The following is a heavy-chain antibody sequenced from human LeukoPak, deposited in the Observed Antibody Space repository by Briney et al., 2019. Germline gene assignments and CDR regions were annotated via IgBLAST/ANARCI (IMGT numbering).Heavy chain of an antibody. CDR2: IIPIFGTA. CDR3: ARAYYDSSGYYFHFDY. J-gene: IGHJ4*02. D-gene: IGHD3-22*01. Sequence: SVKVSCKAPGGTFSSYAISWVRQAPGQGLEWMEGIIPIFGTANYAQKFQGRVTITTDESTSTAYMELSSLRPEDTAVYYCARAYYDSSGYYFHFDYWGQGTLVTVSS. CDR1: GGTFSSYA. V-gene: IGHV1-69*05.